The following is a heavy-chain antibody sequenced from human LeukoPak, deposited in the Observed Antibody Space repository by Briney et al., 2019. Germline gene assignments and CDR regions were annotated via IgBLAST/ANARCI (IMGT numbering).Heavy chain of an antibody. Sequence: GGSLRLSCEASGFSFNNHEMNWVRQAPGKGLEWLSYINSGGRTKYYADSVKGRFTISRDNAKNSLYLEMNSLRAEDTAVYYCARDRPWSGSYYVFDYWGQGDLVIVSS. J-gene: IGHJ4*02. CDR2: INSGGRTK. CDR3: ARDRPWSGSYYVFDY. D-gene: IGHD3-3*01. CDR1: GFSFNNHE. V-gene: IGHV3-48*03.